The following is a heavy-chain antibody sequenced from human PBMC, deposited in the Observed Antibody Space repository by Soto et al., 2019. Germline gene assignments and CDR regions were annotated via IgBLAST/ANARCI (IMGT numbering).Heavy chain of an antibody. D-gene: IGHD2-21*02. J-gene: IGHJ5*02. CDR1: GFTVSSYG. V-gene: IGHV3-48*04. CDR2: ISTTGSPT. CDR3: ARVLVFYGGFDP. Sequence: HPWGSLRLSCAASGFTVSSYGMNWVRQAPGKGLEWVSYISTTGSPTYYADSVKGRFTISRYNAKNSLYLQMNSLRAEDTAVYYCARVLVFYGGFDPWGQGTLVTVSS.